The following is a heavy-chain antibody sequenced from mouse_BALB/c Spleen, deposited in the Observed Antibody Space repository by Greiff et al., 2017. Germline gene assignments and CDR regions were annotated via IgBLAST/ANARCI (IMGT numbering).Heavy chain of an antibody. CDR1: GYTFTSYW. V-gene: IGHV1S81*02. J-gene: IGHJ2*01. CDR2: INPSNGRT. Sequence: QVQLQQPGAELVKPGASVKLSCKASGYTFTSYWMHWVKQRPGQGLEWIGEINPSNGRTNYNEKFKSKATLTVDKSSSTAYMQLSSLTSEDSAVYYCARKIYGNGVYWGQGTTLTVSS. D-gene: IGHD2-1*01. CDR3: ARKIYGNGVY.